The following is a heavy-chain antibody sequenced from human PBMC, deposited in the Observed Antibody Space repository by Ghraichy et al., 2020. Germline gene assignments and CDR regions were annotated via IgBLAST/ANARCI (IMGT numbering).Heavy chain of an antibody. J-gene: IGHJ2*01. CDR1: GYTFTSYD. V-gene: IGHV1-8*02. CDR2: MNPNSGNT. D-gene: IGHD3-3*01. CDR3: ARAAYYDFWSGYYTGFSHWYFDL. Sequence: ASVKVSCKASGYTFTSYDINWVRQATGQGLEWMGWMNPNSGNTGYAQKFQGRVTMTRNTSISTAYMELSSLRSEDTAVYYCARAAYYDFWSGYYTGFSHWYFDLWGRGTLVTVSS.